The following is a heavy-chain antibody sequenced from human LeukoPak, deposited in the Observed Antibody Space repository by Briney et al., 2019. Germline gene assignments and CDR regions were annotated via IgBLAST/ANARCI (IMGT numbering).Heavy chain of an antibody. V-gene: IGHV4-4*07. CDR3: ARSPDYFFYYYMDV. CDR2: IYISGST. Sequence: SETLSLTCTVSGGSISSYYWSWIRQPAGKGLEWIGRIYISGSTNYNPSLKSRVTMSVDTSKNQFSLKLSSVTAADTAVYYCARSPDYFFYYYMDVWGKGTTVTISS. CDR1: GGSISSYY. J-gene: IGHJ6*03.